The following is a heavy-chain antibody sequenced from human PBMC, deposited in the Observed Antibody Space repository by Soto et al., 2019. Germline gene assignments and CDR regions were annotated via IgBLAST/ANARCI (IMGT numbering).Heavy chain of an antibody. Sequence: EVQLVESGGGSVQPGGSLRLSCAASGFTFSSYSMNWVRQAPGKGLEWVSYISSSSSTIYYADSVKGRFTISRDNAKNSLYLQMNSLRAEDTAVYYCASTHYGDYRYYFDYWGQGTLVTVSS. CDR2: ISSSSSTI. J-gene: IGHJ4*02. V-gene: IGHV3-48*01. CDR1: GFTFSSYS. D-gene: IGHD4-17*01. CDR3: ASTHYGDYRYYFDY.